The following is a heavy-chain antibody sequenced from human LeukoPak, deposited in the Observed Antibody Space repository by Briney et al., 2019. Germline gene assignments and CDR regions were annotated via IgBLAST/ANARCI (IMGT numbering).Heavy chain of an antibody. J-gene: IGHJ5*02. CDR2: INTNTGNP. V-gene: IGHV7-4-1*02. CDR3: ARVYQPYSSSWYGSGTFNWFDP. CDR1: GYTFTSYA. Sequence: ASVKVSCKASGYTFTSYAMNWVRQAPGQGLEWMGWINTNTGNPTYAQGFTGRFVFSLDTSVSTAYLQISSLKAEDTAVYYCARVYQPYSSSWYGSGTFNWFDPWGQGTLVTVSS. D-gene: IGHD6-13*01.